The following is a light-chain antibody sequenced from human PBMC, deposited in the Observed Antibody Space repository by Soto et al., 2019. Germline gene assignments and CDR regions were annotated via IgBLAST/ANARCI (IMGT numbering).Light chain of an antibody. J-gene: IGKJ4*01. CDR2: DAS. V-gene: IGKV1-5*01. CDR3: QQYDNYKPLT. Sequence: DIQMPQSPSPLSASVGDRLTITCRASQSISSWLAWYQQKPGKAPKLLIFDASSLESGTPSRFSGRRSGTQFTLTIDGLQPDDFATYFCQQYDNYKPLTFGGGTKVDIK. CDR1: QSISSW.